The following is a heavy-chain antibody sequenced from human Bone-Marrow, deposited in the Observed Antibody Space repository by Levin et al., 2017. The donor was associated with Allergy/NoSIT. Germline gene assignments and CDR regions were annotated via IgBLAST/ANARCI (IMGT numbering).Heavy chain of an antibody. D-gene: IGHD4-17*01. V-gene: IGHV4-30-4*01. CDR3: ALTSMTRGLAY. J-gene: IGHJ4*02. CDR1: GASMSSGDYY. Sequence: SQTLSLTCTVSGASMSSGDYYWSWVRQPPGKGLEWIGYIFYGGTTYHNPSLKSRVTISEDTSNNQFSLKLSSVTVADTALYYCALTSMTRGLAYWGQGTLVTVSS. CDR2: IFYGGTT.